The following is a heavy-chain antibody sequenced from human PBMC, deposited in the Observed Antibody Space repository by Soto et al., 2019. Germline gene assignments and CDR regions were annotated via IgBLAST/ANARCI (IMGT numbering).Heavy chain of an antibody. Sequence: GGSLRLSCAASGFTFSNYSMNWVRQAPGKGLEWVSYISSSSSTIYYADSVKGRFTISIDNAKNSLYLQMNSLRDEDTAVYYCAREAGTWHLTINWFDSWGKGTLVTVYS. D-gene: IGHD6-19*01. J-gene: IGHJ5*01. V-gene: IGHV3-48*02. CDR1: GFTFSNYS. CDR3: AREAGTWHLTINWFDS. CDR2: ISSSSSTI.